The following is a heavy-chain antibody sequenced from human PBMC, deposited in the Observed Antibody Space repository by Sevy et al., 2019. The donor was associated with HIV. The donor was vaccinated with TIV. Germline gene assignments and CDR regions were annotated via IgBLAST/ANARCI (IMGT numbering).Heavy chain of an antibody. CDR3: GGGPIRGGYRRWLGPNWFDP. CDR1: GYTFTSYD. Sequence: ASVKVSCKASGYTFTSYDINWVRQATGQGLEWMGWMNPNSGNTGYAQKFQGRVTITRDTSISTAYMELSSLRSEDTAGDFWGGGPIRGGYRRWLGPNWFDPWGQGTLVTVSS. D-gene: IGHD3-10*01. J-gene: IGHJ5*02. CDR2: MNPNSGNT. V-gene: IGHV1-8*01.